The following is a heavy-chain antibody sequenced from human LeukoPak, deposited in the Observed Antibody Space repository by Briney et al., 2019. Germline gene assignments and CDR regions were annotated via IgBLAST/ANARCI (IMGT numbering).Heavy chain of an antibody. V-gene: IGHV1-2*02. CDR1: GYTFTGYY. Sequence: ASVKVSCKASGYTFTGYYMHWVRQAPGQGLEWMGWINPNSGGTNYAQKFQGRVTMTRDTSISTAYMELSRLRSDDTAVYYCARDRVWFGELLEIDYWGQGTLVTVSS. J-gene: IGHJ4*02. CDR3: ARDRVWFGELLEIDY. D-gene: IGHD3-10*01. CDR2: INPNSGGT.